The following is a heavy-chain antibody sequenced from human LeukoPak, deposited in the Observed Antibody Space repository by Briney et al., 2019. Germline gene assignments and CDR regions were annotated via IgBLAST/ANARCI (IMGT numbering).Heavy chain of an antibody. Sequence: PGGSLRLSCTASAFSVSPYAMTWARRAPGKGLEWIASMSSGGTYIYYADSGRGRFTISRDNTKNSLYLVMSSLRVEETAIYYRARDRPTGASRLFVVQWGQGTPVIVSS. J-gene: IGHJ4*02. V-gene: IGHV3-21*01. CDR1: AFSVSPYA. CDR2: MSSGGTYI. CDR3: ARDRPTGASRLFVVQ. D-gene: IGHD3-3*01.